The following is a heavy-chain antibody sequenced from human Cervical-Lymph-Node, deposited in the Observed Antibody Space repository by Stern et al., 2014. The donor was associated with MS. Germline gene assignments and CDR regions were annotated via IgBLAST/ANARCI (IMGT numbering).Heavy chain of an antibody. J-gene: IGHJ4*02. D-gene: IGHD1-1*01. CDR1: GFIFSNYG. Sequence: DQLVESGGGVVQPGRSLRLSCAASGFIFSNYGMHWVRQAPGQGLERVAIIWYDGSNQYYADSVKGRFSISRDNSKNTLYLQMNSLRAEDTGVYYCTRGRTTMALDYWGQGTLVTVSS. CDR3: TRGRTTMALDY. V-gene: IGHV3-33*01. CDR2: IWYDGSNQ.